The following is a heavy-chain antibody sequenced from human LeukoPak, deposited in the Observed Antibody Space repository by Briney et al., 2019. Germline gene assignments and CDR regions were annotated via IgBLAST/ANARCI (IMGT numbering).Heavy chain of an antibody. Sequence: SETLSLTCAVYGGSFSGYYWSWIRQPPGKGLEWIGEINHSGSTNYNPSLKSRVTISVDTSKNQFSLKLSSVTAAATAVYYCAGQKVNCSSTSCYLSGGMDVWGQGTTVTVSS. D-gene: IGHD2-2*01. V-gene: IGHV4-34*01. CDR2: INHSGST. J-gene: IGHJ6*02. CDR1: GGSFSGYY. CDR3: AGQKVNCSSTSCYLSGGMDV.